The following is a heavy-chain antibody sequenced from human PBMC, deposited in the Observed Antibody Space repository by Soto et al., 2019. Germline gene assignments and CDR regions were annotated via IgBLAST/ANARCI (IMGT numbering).Heavy chain of an antibody. CDR1: GFTFSSYA. Sequence: EVQLLESGGGLVQPGGSLRLSCAASGFTFSSYAMSWVRQAPGKGLEWVSAISGSGGSTYYAASVKGRFTISSDNSKKTLYLQMNSLRAEETAVYYCASRQRITMVRGVITGAFDIWGQGTMVTVSS. J-gene: IGHJ3*02. CDR3: ASRQRITMVRGVITGAFDI. V-gene: IGHV3-23*01. CDR2: ISGSGGST. D-gene: IGHD3-10*01.